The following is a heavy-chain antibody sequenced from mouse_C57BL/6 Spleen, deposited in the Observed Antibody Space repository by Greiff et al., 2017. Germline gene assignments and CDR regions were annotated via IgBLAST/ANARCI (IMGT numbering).Heavy chain of an antibody. CDR1: GFNIKDDY. D-gene: IGHD2-5*01. CDR3: TTAYYSNYKEGSYLDY. CDR2: IDPANGDT. Sequence: VQLQQSGAELVRPGASVKLSCTASGFNIKDDYMPWVKQRPEQGLEWIGWIDPANGDTEYASKFQGKATITADTSSNTAYLQLSSLTSEDTSVYYWTTAYYSNYKEGSYLDYWGQGTTLTVSA. J-gene: IGHJ2*01. V-gene: IGHV14-4*01.